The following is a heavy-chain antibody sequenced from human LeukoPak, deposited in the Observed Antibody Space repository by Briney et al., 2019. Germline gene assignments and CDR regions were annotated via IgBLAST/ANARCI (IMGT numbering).Heavy chain of an antibody. Sequence: GGSLRLSCEVSGLTFTDYWMNWVRQAPGKGPEWVASIRQDGSEKTYVDSVKGRFTISRDNTKNSLSLQLNSLRAEDTAVYYCARDGTAAGLYFDLWGQGTLVTVSS. V-gene: IGHV3-7*01. CDR1: GLTFTDYW. J-gene: IGHJ4*01. CDR2: IRQDGSEK. CDR3: ARDGTAAGLYFDL. D-gene: IGHD6-13*01.